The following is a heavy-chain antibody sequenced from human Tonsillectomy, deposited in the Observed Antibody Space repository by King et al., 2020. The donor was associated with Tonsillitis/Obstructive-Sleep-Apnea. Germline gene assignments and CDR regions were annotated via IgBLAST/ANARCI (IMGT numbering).Heavy chain of an antibody. CDR3: AGGGYCSSTSCYYYYMDV. D-gene: IGHD2-2*01. CDR1: GGTFSSYA. CDR2: IIPIFGTA. V-gene: IGHV1-69*01. Sequence: VQLVESGAEVKKPGSSVKVSCKASGGTFSSYAISWVRQAPGQGLEWRGGIIPIFGTANYAQKFQGRVTITADESTSTAYMELGSLRSEDTAVYYCAGGGYCSSTSCYYYYMDVWGKGTTVTVSS. J-gene: IGHJ6*03.